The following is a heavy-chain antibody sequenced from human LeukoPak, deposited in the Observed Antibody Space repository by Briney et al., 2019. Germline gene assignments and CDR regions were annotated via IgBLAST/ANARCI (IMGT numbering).Heavy chain of an antibody. J-gene: IGHJ4*02. CDR3: AKVLQNWSYVGTSYYFDD. CDR1: GFTFSSYS. CDR2: ISGSGGST. Sequence: GGSLRLSCAASGFTFSSYSMSWVRQAPGKGLEWVSAISGSGGSTYYADSVKGRFTISRDNSKNTLYLQMNSLRAEDTAVYYCAKVLQNWSYVGTSYYFDDWGQGTLVTVSS. D-gene: IGHD1-7*01. V-gene: IGHV3-23*01.